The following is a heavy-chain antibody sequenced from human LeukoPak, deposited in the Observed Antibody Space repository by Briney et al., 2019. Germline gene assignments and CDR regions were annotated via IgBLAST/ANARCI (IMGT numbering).Heavy chain of an antibody. CDR1: GFTFSSSG. Sequence: GGSLRLSCAASGFTFSSSGMHWVRQAPGKGLEWVSYISSSGTTIHYADSVKGRFTISRDNAKNSLYLQMSSLRAEDTAIYYCARDLFNAGYSNSGDSWGQGTPVTVSS. D-gene: IGHD6-13*01. J-gene: IGHJ5*01. CDR2: ISSSGTTI. CDR3: ARDLFNAGYSNSGDS. V-gene: IGHV3-48*04.